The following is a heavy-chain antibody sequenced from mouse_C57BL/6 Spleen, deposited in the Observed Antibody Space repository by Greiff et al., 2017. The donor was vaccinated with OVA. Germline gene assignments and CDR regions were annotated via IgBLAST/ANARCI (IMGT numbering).Heavy chain of an antibody. CDR1: GYTFTDYY. Sequence: VQLQQSGPELVKPGASVKISCKASGYTFTDYYMNWVKQSHGKSLEWIGDINPNNGGTSYNQKFKGKATLTVDKSSSTAYMELRSLTSEDSAVYYCARIGGYYTYLDVWGTGTTVTVSS. CDR3: ARIGGYYTYLDV. J-gene: IGHJ1*03. D-gene: IGHD2-3*01. CDR2: INPNNGGT. V-gene: IGHV1-26*01.